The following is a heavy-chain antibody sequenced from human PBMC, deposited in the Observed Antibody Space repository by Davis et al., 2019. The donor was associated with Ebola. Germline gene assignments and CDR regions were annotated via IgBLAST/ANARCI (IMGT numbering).Heavy chain of an antibody. CDR3: AREGNYYYNAMDV. Sequence: PSETLSLTCAVYGASLTAYYCSWIRQPPYKGPEWLGEINHSGATNHNPSLKSRVIMSVDKSKNQISLKLSSLTAADTAVYYCAREGNYYYNAMDVWGQGTTITVSS. CDR1: GASLTAYY. V-gene: IGHV4-34*01. J-gene: IGHJ6*02. CDR2: INHSGAT.